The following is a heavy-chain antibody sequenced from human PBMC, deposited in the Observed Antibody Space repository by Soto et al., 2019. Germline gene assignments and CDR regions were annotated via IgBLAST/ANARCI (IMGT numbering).Heavy chain of an antibody. J-gene: IGHJ4*02. Sequence: QVQLVESGGGVVQPRRSLRLSCAASGFTFNIYAIHWVRQAPGKGLEWVAVISYEGSNKYYADSVKGRVTISRDNSKNTVDLQMSSLRAEDTAMYYCARTLFRTTVVTPSDSWGQGTLVTVSS. CDR1: GFTFNIYA. CDR3: ARTLFRTTVVTPSDS. D-gene: IGHD2-21*02. V-gene: IGHV3-30-3*01. CDR2: ISYEGSNK.